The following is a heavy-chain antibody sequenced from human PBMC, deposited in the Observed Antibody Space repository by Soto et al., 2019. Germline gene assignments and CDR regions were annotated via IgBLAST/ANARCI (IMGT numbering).Heavy chain of an antibody. V-gene: IGHV4-34*01. CDR1: GGSFSGYY. D-gene: IGHD3-9*01. CDR3: ARGGLVLRYCDCPFDY. Sequence: QVQLQQWGAGLLKPSETLSLTCAVYGGSFSGYYWSWIRQPPGKGLEWIGEINHSGSTNYNPSLKSRVTISVDTSKNQFSPKLSSVTAADTAVYYCARGGLVLRYCDCPFDYWGQGTLVTVSS. J-gene: IGHJ4*02. CDR2: INHSGST.